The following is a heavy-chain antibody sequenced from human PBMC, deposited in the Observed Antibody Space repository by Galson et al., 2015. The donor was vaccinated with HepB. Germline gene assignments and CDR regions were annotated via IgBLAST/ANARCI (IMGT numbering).Heavy chain of an antibody. V-gene: IGHV1-3*01. CDR3: AREATYYDSSGYYYAHAFDI. CDR2: INAGNGNT. J-gene: IGHJ3*02. Sequence: SVKVSCKASGYTFTSYAMHWVRQAPGQRLEWMGWINAGNGNTKYSQKFQGRVTITRDTSASTAYMELSSLRSEDTAVYYCAREATYYDSSGYYYAHAFDIWGQGTMVTVSS. CDR1: GYTFTSYA. D-gene: IGHD3-22*01.